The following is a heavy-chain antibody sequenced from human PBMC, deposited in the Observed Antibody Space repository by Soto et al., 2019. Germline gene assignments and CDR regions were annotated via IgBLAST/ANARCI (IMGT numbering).Heavy chain of an antibody. CDR2: ISAYNGNT. Sequence: ASVKVSCKASGYTFTSYGISWVRQAPGQRLEWMGWISAYNGNTNYAQKLQGRVTMTTDTSTSTAYMELRSLRSDDTAVYYCARDVMVRGVITPYYYGMDVWGQGTTVTVSS. CDR1: GYTFTSYG. CDR3: ARDVMVRGVITPYYYGMDV. J-gene: IGHJ6*02. V-gene: IGHV1-18*01. D-gene: IGHD3-10*01.